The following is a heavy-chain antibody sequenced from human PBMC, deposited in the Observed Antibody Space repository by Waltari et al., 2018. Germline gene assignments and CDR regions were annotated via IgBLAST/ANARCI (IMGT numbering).Heavy chain of an antibody. CDR2: INPNSGGT. CDR1: GYTFTGYY. V-gene: IGHV1-2*02. CDR3: TRVYYYDSSGFDY. J-gene: IGHJ4*02. Sequence: QVQLVQSGAEVKKPGASVKVSCKASGYTFTGYYMHWVRQAPGQGLEWMEWINPNSGGTNYAQKFQGRVTMTRDTSISTAYMELSRLRSDDTAVYYCTRVYYYDSSGFDYWGQGTLVTVSS. D-gene: IGHD3-22*01.